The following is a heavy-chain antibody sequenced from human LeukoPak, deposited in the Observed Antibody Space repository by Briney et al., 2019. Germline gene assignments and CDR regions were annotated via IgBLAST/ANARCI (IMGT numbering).Heavy chain of an antibody. CDR1: GGTFSSYA. CDR2: IIPIFGTA. J-gene: IGHJ4*02. Sequence: SVKVSCKASGGTFSSYAISWVRQAPGQGLEWMGRIIPIFGTANYAQKFQGRVTMTRNTSISTAYMELSSLRSEDTAVYYCARGLGCTNGVCYNYWGQGTLVTVSS. CDR3: ARGLGCTNGVCYNY. V-gene: IGHV1-69*05. D-gene: IGHD2-8*01.